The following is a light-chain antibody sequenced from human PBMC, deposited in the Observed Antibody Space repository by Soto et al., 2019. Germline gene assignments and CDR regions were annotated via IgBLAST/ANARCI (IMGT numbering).Light chain of an antibody. V-gene: IGKV3-20*01. J-gene: IGKJ4*01. CDR2: HAS. CDR3: QQYASSQLT. CDR1: QSVGRDY. Sequence: EIVLTQSPGTLSLSPGERATLSCRASQSVGRDYLAWYQRKPGQAPRLLIYHASSRATGIPDRFSGSGSGTDFTLTISRLEPEAFTEFYCQQYASSQLTFGGGTKVEIK.